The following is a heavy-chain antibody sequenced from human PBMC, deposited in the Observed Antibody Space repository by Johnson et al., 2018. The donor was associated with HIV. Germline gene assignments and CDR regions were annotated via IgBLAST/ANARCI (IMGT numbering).Heavy chain of an antibody. Sequence: VQLVESGGGVVRPGGYLRLSCAASGFTFDDYGMSWVRQAPGKGLEWVSGINWNGGTTEYAASVKGRFTISRDDSKSIAYLQMSSLRADDTAVYYCAKGVRGSSCYDAFDIWGQGTMVTVSS. V-gene: IGHV3-20*04. CDR3: AKGVRGSSCYDAFDI. CDR1: GFTFDDYG. J-gene: IGHJ3*02. D-gene: IGHD6-6*01. CDR2: INWNGGTT.